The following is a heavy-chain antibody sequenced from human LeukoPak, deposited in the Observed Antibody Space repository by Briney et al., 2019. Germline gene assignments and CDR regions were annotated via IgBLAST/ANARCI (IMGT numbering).Heavy chain of an antibody. D-gene: IGHD1-7*01. Sequence: ASVKVSFKASGYTFTGYYMHWVRQAPGQGLEWMGWINLNSGGTNYAQKFQGRVTMTRDTSISTAYMELSRLRSDDTAVYYCARDGTGNDYWGQGTLVTVSS. J-gene: IGHJ4*02. CDR3: ARDGTGNDY. V-gene: IGHV1-2*02. CDR2: INLNSGGT. CDR1: GYTFTGYY.